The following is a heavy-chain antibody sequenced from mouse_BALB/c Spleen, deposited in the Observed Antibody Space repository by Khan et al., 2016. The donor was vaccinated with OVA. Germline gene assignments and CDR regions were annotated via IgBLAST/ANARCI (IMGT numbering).Heavy chain of an antibody. V-gene: IGHV1-7*01. Sequence: QVQLQQSGAELAKPGASVKMSCKASGYTFTTYWMHWVKQRPGQGLEWIGYINPTSGYTDYNEKFKDRATLSADKSSSTASMQLSSLTSEDSAVYYCTRDIIDYWGQGTTLTVSS. CDR1: GYTFTTYW. CDR2: INPTSGYT. CDR3: TRDIIDY. J-gene: IGHJ2*01. D-gene: IGHD1-3*01.